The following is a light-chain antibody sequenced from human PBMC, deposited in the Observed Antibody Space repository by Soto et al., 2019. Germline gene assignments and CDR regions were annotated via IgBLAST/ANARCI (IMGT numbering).Light chain of an antibody. V-gene: IGKV1-39*01. CDR2: AAS. Sequence: DIQMTQSPSSLSASVGDRVTITCRASQSISSYLNWYQQKPGKAPKLLIYAASSLQSGVPSGLVGSGCGTDFTLTISRLQPEDFATYYCQQHYRTFCFPFGPGTKVDIK. J-gene: IGKJ3*01. CDR1: QSISSY. CDR3: QQHYRTFCFP.